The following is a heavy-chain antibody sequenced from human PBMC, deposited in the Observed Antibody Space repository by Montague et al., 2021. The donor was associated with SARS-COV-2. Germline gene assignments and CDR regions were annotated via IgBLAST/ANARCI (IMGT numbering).Heavy chain of an antibody. CDR3: ARDVRGLRLVWNYYYYYMDV. V-gene: IGHV4-39*02. CDR1: GGSISSSSYY. D-gene: IGHD6-19*01. J-gene: IGHJ6*03. Sequence: SETLSPTCTVSGGSISSSSYYWGWIRQPPGKELEWIGSIYYSGSTYYNPSPKSRVTISVDTSKNQFSLKLSSVTPEDTAVYYCARDVRGLRLVWNYYYYYMDVWGKGTTVTVSS. CDR2: IYYSGST.